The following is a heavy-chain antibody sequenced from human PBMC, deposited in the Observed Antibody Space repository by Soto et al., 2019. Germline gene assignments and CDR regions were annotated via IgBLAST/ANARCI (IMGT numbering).Heavy chain of an antibody. Sequence: GGSLRLSCSASGFTFSSYAMHWVRQAPGKGLEYVSAISSNGGSTYYADSVKGRFTISRDNSKNTLYLQMSSLRAEDTAVYYCVKDLTTRYYDILTGPYYFDYWGQGTLVTVSS. CDR1: GFTFSSYA. CDR2: ISSNGGST. CDR3: VKDLTTRYYDILTGPYYFDY. D-gene: IGHD3-9*01. J-gene: IGHJ4*02. V-gene: IGHV3-64D*06.